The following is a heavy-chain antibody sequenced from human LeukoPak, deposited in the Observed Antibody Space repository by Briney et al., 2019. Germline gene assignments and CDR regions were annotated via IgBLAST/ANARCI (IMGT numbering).Heavy chain of an antibody. CDR2: IYYSGST. CDR1: GGSISSSSYY. J-gene: IGHJ4*02. Sequence: SETLSLTCTVSGGSISSSSYYWGWIRQPPGKGLEWIGSIYYSGSTYYNPSLKSRVTISVDTSKNQFSLKLSSVTAADTAVYYCARHIPDPVPAAIRGETLGFDYWGQGTLVTVSS. D-gene: IGHD2-2*02. V-gene: IGHV4-39*01. CDR3: ARHIPDPVPAAIRGETLGFDY.